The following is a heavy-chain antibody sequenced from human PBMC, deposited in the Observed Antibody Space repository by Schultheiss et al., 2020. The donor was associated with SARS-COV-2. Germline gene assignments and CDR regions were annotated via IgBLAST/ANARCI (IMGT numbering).Heavy chain of an antibody. J-gene: IGHJ6*02. CDR1: GFTFDDYA. CDR2: ISWNSGSI. CDR3: ARSYSNYPEREVYGMDV. D-gene: IGHD4-11*01. Sequence: GGSLRLSCAASGFTFDDYAMHWVRQAPGKGLEWVSGISWNSGSIGYADSVKGRFTISRDNAKNSLYLQMNSLRAEDTALYYCARSYSNYPEREVYGMDVWGQGTTVTVSS. V-gene: IGHV3-9*01.